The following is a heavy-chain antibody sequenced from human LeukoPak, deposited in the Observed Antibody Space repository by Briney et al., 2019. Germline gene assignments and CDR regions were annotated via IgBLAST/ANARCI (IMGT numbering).Heavy chain of an antibody. CDR2: IDTSTTTI. Sequence: PGGSLRLSCAASGFTFRSYEMNWVRQAPGKGLEWVSYIDTSTTTIYYADSVKGRFTISRDNAKSSLYLQMNSLRAEDTALYYCARCRGGATCDHWGQGTLVTVSS. J-gene: IGHJ5*02. D-gene: IGHD4/OR15-4a*01. V-gene: IGHV3-48*03. CDR3: ARCRGGATCDH. CDR1: GFTFRSYE.